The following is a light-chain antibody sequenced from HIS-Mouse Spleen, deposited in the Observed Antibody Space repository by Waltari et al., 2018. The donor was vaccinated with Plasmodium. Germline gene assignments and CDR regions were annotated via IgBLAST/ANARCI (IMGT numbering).Light chain of an antibody. CDR1: SSDVGGYNY. Sequence: QSALTQPRSVSGSPGQSVTISCTGTSSDVGGYNYVSWYPQHPGKAPKLMIYDVSKRPSGVPDRSSGSKSGNTASLTISGLQAEDEADYYCCSYAGSYTLVFGGGTKLTVL. CDR2: DVS. J-gene: IGLJ2*01. V-gene: IGLV2-11*01. CDR3: CSYAGSYTLV.